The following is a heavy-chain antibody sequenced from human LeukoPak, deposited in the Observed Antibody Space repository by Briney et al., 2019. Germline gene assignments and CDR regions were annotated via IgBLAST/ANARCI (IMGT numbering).Heavy chain of an antibody. CDR3: ARGYCSSTSCYQY. Sequence: SETLSLTCAVYGGSFSGYYWSLIRQPPGKGLEWIGEINHSGSTNYNPSLKSRVTISVDTSKNQFSLKLSSVTAADAAVYYCARGYCSSTSCYQYWGQGTLVTVSS. CDR1: GGSFSGYY. J-gene: IGHJ4*02. V-gene: IGHV4-34*01. D-gene: IGHD2-2*01. CDR2: INHSGST.